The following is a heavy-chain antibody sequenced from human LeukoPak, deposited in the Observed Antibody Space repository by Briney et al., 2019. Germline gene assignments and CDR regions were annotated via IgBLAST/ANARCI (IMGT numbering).Heavy chain of an antibody. V-gene: IGHV3-23*01. J-gene: IGHJ3*02. CDR1: GFTFSSYA. Sequence: GGSLRLSCAASGFTFSSYAMSWVRQAPGKGLEWVSAISGSGGSTYYADSVKGRFTISRDNSKNTLYLQMNSLRAEDTAVYYCAKDFGLPFFGPGWYGAFDIWGQGTMVTVSS. D-gene: IGHD6-19*01. CDR3: AKDFGLPFFGPGWYGAFDI. CDR2: ISGSGGST.